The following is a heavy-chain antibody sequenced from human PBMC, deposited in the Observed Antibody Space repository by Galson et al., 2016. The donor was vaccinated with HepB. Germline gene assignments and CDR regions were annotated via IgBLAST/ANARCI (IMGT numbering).Heavy chain of an antibody. J-gene: IGHJ3*01. V-gene: IGHV1-24*01. CDR2: IDPEDGKK. CDR3: ATIRYCGGDCSGFDF. CDR1: GYMLSAVS. D-gene: IGHD2-21*02. Sequence: SVKVSCKVSGYMLSAVSMHWVRQAPGKGLEWVAGIDPEDGKKFYAQKFQGRLTMTEDTPEDTAYMELSSLRPEDTAVYFCATIRYCGGDCSGFDFWGQGTMVSISP.